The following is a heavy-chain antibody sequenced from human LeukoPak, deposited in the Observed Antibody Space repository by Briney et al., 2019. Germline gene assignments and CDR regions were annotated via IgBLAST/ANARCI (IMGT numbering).Heavy chain of an antibody. CDR2: MNPNSGNT. Sequence: ASVKVSCKASGYTFTSYDINWVRQATGQGLEWMGWMNPNSGNTGYAQKFQDRVTMTRNTSISTAYMELSSLRSEDTAVYYCARGSPTIFWREKAFDIWGQGTMVTVSS. J-gene: IGHJ3*02. D-gene: IGHD3-9*01. CDR1: GYTFTSYD. CDR3: ARGSPTIFWREKAFDI. V-gene: IGHV1-8*02.